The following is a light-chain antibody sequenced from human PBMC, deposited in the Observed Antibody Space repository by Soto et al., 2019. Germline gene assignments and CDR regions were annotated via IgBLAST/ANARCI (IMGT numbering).Light chain of an antibody. J-gene: IGKJ5*01. CDR2: AAS. V-gene: IGKV1-9*01. CDR1: QGISSY. CDR3: QQLNSYPSLT. Sequence: IQLTQSPSSLSVSVGDRVTITCRASQGISSYLAWYQQKPGKAPKLLIYAASTLQSGVPSRFSGSGSGTDFTLTISSLQPEDFATYYCQQLNSYPSLTFGQGTRLEIK.